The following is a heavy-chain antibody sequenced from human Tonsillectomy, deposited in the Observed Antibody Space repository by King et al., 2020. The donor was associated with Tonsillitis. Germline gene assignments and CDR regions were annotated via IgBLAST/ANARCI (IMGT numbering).Heavy chain of an antibody. V-gene: IGHV3-23*04. J-gene: IGHJ6*02. CDR3: AKDLSTSGSYCRYYYGMDV. D-gene: IGHD3-10*01. Sequence: VQLVESGGGLVQPGGSLRLSCAASVFTFSSFAMSWVRQAPGRGLEGVSAICGSGSSTHYADSVKGRVTISRDNSKNTLNLHMNSLRDDDTAVYYCAKDLSTSGSYCRYYYGMDVWGQGTTVTVSS. CDR1: VFTFSSFA. CDR2: ICGSGSST.